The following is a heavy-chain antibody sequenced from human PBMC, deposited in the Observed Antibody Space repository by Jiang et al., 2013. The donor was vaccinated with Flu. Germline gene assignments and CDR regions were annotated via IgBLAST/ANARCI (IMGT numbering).Heavy chain of an antibody. Sequence: GLVKPSETLSLTCSVSDGSISGYYWSWIRQPPGKRLEWIGYIYYSGSTKYNPSLKSRVTISVDTSKNQFSLRLSSVTAADTAVYYCAKHGGLGSSSLYYAMDVWGQGTTVTVSS. D-gene: IGHD6-6*01. CDR1: DGSISGYY. CDR2: IYYSGST. V-gene: IGHV4-59*08. J-gene: IGHJ6*02. CDR3: AKHGGLGSSSLYYAMDV.